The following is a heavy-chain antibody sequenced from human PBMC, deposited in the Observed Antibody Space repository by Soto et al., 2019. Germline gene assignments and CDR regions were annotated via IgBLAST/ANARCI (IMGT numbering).Heavy chain of an antibody. CDR1: GYTFTDKY. V-gene: IGHV1-46*01. CDR2: ITPRDGDT. CDR3: ARGDSTDCSNGVCSFFYNHDMDV. Sequence: AAVKDSCRASGYTFTDKYMYWVRQAPGQGLEGMGIITPRDGDTTYAQNLQGRLTMTRDTSISTASMELTRLTSDDTAIYYCARGDSTDCSNGVCSFFYNHDMDVWGQGTTVTVSS. J-gene: IGHJ6*02. D-gene: IGHD2-8*01.